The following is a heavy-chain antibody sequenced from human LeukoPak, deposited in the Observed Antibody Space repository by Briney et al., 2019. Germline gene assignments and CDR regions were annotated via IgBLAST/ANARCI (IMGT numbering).Heavy chain of an antibody. CDR2: INPNNGGT. J-gene: IGHJ3*01. D-gene: IGHD4-23*01. Sequence: SVKVSCKASGYTFTGYYMHWVRQAHGQGLEWMGWINPNNGGTNYTQKLQGRVTMTRDTSISTAYMELRSLTSDDTAVYYCASRAGNSFHGFDVWGQGTMVTVSS. CDR3: ASRAGNSFHGFDV. CDR1: GYTFTGYY. V-gene: IGHV1-2*02.